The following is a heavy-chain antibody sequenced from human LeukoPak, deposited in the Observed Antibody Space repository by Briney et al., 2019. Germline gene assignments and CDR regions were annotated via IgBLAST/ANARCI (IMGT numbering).Heavy chain of an antibody. CDR1: GFTFSTYG. CDR3: ASTGRAVGAHGLVY. D-gene: IGHD1-26*01. V-gene: IGHV3-30*19. Sequence: GGSLRLSCAAPGFTFSTYGMHWVRQAPGKGLEWVALISHDGSDKFYADSVKGRFTISRDNSKNTLYLLMSSLRVEDTAVYYCASTGRAVGAHGLVYWGQGTLVTVSS. CDR2: ISHDGSDK. J-gene: IGHJ4*02.